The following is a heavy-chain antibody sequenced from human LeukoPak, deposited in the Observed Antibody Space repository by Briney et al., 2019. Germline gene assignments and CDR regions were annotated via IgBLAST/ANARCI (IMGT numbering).Heavy chain of an antibody. J-gene: IGHJ4*02. Sequence: SETLSLTCTVSGYSISSGYYWGWIRQPPGKGLEWIGSIYHSGSTYYNPSLKSRVTISVDTSKNQFSLKLSSVTAADTAVYYCANIPAAGKDYWGQGTLVTVSS. CDR2: IYHSGST. V-gene: IGHV4-38-2*02. CDR1: GYSISSGYY. D-gene: IGHD6-13*01. CDR3: ANIPAAGKDY.